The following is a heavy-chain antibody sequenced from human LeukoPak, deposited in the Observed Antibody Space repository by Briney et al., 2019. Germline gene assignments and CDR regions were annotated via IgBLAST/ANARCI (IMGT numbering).Heavy chain of an antibody. CDR2: ISYDGSNK. D-gene: IGHD4-17*01. CDR3: ARRVTTGSYFDL. CDR1: GFTFSSYG. Sequence: GRSLRLSCAASGFTFSSYGMHWVRQAPGKGLEWVAVISYDGSNKYYADSVKGRFTISRDNSKNTLYLQMNSLRAEDTAVYYCARRVTTGSYFDLWGRGTLVTVSS. V-gene: IGHV3-33*05. J-gene: IGHJ2*01.